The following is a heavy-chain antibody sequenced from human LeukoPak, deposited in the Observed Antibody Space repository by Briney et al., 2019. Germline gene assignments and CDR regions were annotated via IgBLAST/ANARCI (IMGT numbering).Heavy chain of an antibody. CDR1: GGSISGSSYY. Sequence: SETLSLTCTVSGGSISGSSYYWGWIRQPPGKGLEWIRSIYYSGSTHYNPSLKSRVTISVDTSNNQFSLKLSSVTAADTALYYCATVKEGAWGQGTLVTVSS. D-gene: IGHD3-16*01. CDR2: IYYSGST. J-gene: IGHJ5*02. V-gene: IGHV4-39*01. CDR3: ATVKEGA.